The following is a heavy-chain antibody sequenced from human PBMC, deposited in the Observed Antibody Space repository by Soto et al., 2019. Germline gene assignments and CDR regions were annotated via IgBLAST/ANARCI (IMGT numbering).Heavy chain of an antibody. CDR2: INTYNGNT. J-gene: IGHJ5*02. D-gene: IGHD3-10*01. CDR1: GYTFTNYG. V-gene: IGHV1-18*01. Sequence: GASVKVSCKASGYTFTNYGISWVRQAPGQGLEWMGWINTYNGNTNHAQKVQGRVTMTTDTSTSTAYMELRSLRSDDTAVYYCARGVGSGSYYNQYNWFDPWGQGTLVTVSS. CDR3: ARGVGSGSYYNQYNWFDP.